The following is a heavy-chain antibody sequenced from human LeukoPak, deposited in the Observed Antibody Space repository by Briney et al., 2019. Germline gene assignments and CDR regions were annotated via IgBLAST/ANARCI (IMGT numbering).Heavy chain of an antibody. V-gene: IGHV3-9*03. CDR3: AKGYSSSRTSDYYFDY. D-gene: IGHD6-13*01. CDR1: GFTFDDYA. Sequence: PGGSLRLSCSASGFTFDDYAMHWVRQAPGKGLEWVSGISWNSGSIGYADSVKGRFTISRDNAKNSLYLQMNSLRAEDMALYYCAKGYSSSRTSDYYFDYWGQGTLVTVSS. J-gene: IGHJ4*02. CDR2: ISWNSGSI.